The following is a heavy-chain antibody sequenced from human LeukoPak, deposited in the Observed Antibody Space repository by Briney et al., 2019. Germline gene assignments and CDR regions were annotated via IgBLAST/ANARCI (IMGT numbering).Heavy chain of an antibody. D-gene: IGHD6-19*01. CDR3: ARRSGWLPYNWFDP. J-gene: IGHJ5*02. CDR2: INHSGST. CDR1: GGSFSGYY. Sequence: SETLSLTCAVYGGSFSGYYWSWIRQPPGKGLEWIGEINHSGSTNYNPSRKSRVTISVDTSKNQFSLKLSSVTAADTAVYYCARRSGWLPYNWFDPWGQGTLVTVSS. V-gene: IGHV4-34*01.